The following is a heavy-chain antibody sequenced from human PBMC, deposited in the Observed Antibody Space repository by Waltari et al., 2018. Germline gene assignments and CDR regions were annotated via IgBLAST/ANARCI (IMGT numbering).Heavy chain of an antibody. D-gene: IGHD6-6*01. J-gene: IGHJ4*02. CDR3: ARAMAARRPFDY. V-gene: IGHV4-34*01. CDR2: SNHSGRT. CDR1: GGSFSGYY. Sequence: QVQLQQWGAGLLKPSETLSLTCAVYGGSFSGYYWSWTRQPPGKGLEWIGESNHSGRTNYPPSLTSRVTMSLDTSKTQFSLKLSCVTAADTAVYYCARAMAARRPFDYWGQGTLVTVSS.